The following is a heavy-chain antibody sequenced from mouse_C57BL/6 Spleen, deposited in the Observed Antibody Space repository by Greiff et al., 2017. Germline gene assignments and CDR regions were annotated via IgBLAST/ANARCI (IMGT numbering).Heavy chain of an antibody. CDR3: ARSGDYWDYYAMDY. V-gene: IGHV1-19*01. Sequence: EVLLVESGPVLVKPGASVKLSCKASGFTFTDYYMNWVKQSHGQSLEWIGVINPYNGGTSYNQKFQGKATLTVDKSSSTAYMELNSLTSKDSSVYYGARSGDYWDYYAMDYWGQGTSVTASS. CDR1: GFTFTDYY. D-gene: IGHD1-1*01. CDR2: INPYNGGT. J-gene: IGHJ4*01.